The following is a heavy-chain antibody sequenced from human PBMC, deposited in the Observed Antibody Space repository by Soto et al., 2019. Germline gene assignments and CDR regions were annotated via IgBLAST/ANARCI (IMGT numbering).Heavy chain of an antibody. CDR2: IYYSGST. V-gene: IGHV4-39*01. J-gene: IGHJ6*02. Sequence: SETLSLTCTVSGGSISSSSYYWGWIRQPPGKGLEWIGSIYYSGSTYYNPSLKSRVTISVDTSKNQFSLKLSSVTAADTAVYYCARLGYYYGMDVWGQGTTVTV. CDR1: GGSISSSSYY. CDR3: ARLGYYYGMDV.